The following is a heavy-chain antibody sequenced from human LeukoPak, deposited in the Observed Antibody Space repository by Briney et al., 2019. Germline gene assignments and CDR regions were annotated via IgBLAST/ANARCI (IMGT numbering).Heavy chain of an antibody. CDR3: AKNVREADWYYYYMDV. V-gene: IGHV3-7*03. CDR1: GFTFSRYW. Sequence: GGSLRLSCAASGFTFSRYWMSWVRQAPGKGLEWVANINQDGSEKYCVDSVKGRFTISRDNAKNSVYLQMNSLRAEDTAVYYCAKNVREADWYYYYMDVWGKGTTVTVSS. CDR2: INQDGSEK. J-gene: IGHJ6*03. D-gene: IGHD3-9*01.